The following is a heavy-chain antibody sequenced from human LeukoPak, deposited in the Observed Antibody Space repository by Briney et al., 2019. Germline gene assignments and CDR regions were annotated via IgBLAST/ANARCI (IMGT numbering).Heavy chain of an antibody. CDR1: GFTFSSYA. Sequence: GGSLRLSCAASGFTFSSYAMHWVRQAPGKGLEWVAVISYDGSNKYHADSVKGRFTISRDNSKNTLYLQMSSLRAEDTAVYYCARGGCSSTSCLLDYWGQGTLVTVSS. D-gene: IGHD2-2*01. CDR2: ISYDGSNK. J-gene: IGHJ4*02. V-gene: IGHV3-30*04. CDR3: ARGGCSSTSCLLDY.